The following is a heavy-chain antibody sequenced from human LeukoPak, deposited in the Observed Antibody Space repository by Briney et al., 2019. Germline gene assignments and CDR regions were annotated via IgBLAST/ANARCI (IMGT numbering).Heavy chain of an antibody. V-gene: IGHV6-1*01. CDR3: ERKVGGGYDFLVIDY. J-gene: IGHJ4*02. Sequence: SQTLSLTCAISGDSVSSNSAAWNWIRQSPSRGLEWLGRTYYRSKWYNDYAVSVKSRITINPDTSKNQFSLQLSSVTPEDTAVFSCERKVGGGYDFLVIDYGGQGPLVTVSS. CDR2: TYYRSKWYN. CDR1: GDSVSSNSAA. D-gene: IGHD5-12*01.